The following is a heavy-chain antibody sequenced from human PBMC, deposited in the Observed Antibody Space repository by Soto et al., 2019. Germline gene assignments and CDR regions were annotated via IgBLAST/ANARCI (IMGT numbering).Heavy chain of an antibody. Sequence: QVQLVQSGAEVKKPGASVKVSCKASGYTFTSYDINWVRQATGQGLEWMGWMNPNSGNTGYAQKLQGRVTITRNTSISTGYMELSSLRSEETAVYYCARAGDSGYDYGEGGYYGMDVWGQGTTVTVSS. V-gene: IGHV1-8*01. CDR3: ARAGDSGYDYGEGGYYGMDV. CDR1: GYTFTSYD. J-gene: IGHJ6*01. D-gene: IGHD5-12*01. CDR2: MNPNSGNT.